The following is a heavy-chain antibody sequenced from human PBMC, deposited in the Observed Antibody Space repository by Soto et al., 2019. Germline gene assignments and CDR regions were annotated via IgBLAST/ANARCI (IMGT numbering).Heavy chain of an antibody. CDR1: GDSVSINIAP. CDR2: TYYKSQWHY. Sequence: QGRLQKSGPGLVKPSQTLSLTCAISGDSVSINIAPWNWIRQPPSIGLDWLGRTYYKSQWHYDYAGYVRRRITINPDSSKNQVYLQLDAVSPEDTAVYYCACDRQSERGVEIAVGNVVAWGQGRLVTVSS. D-gene: IGHD6-19*01. CDR3: ACDRQSERGVEIAVGNVVA. J-gene: IGHJ5*02. V-gene: IGHV6-1*01.